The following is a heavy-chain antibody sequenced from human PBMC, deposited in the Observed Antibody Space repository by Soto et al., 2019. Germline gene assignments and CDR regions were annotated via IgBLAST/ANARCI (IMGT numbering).Heavy chain of an antibody. V-gene: IGHV3-11*01. J-gene: IGHJ4*02. CDR2: IDSGDGTT. CDR3: VRPYYSSSWFPFDR. Sequence: GGSLRLSCTGSGFDFGDYYMSWIRQAPGKGLEWVSYIDSGDGTTHYTDSVKGRFTISRDNAKKTVYLQVSSLRVEDTALYYCVRPYYSSSWFPFDRWGQGTLVTVSS. D-gene: IGHD6-13*01. CDR1: GFDFGDYY.